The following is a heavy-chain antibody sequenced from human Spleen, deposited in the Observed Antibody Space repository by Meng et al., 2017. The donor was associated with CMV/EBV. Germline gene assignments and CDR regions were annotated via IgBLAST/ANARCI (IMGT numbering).Heavy chain of an antibody. J-gene: IGHJ6*02. D-gene: IGHD3-16*02. CDR2: ISSSGSTI. Sequence: LSLTCAASGFTFSDYYMSWIRQAPGKGLEWVSYISSSGSTIYYADSVKGRFTISRDNAKNSLYLQMNSLRAEDTAVYYCARDNIVSHGGYYYYYGMDVWGQGTTVTVSS. CDR1: GFTFSDYY. V-gene: IGHV3-11*04. CDR3: ARDNIVSHGGYYYYYGMDV.